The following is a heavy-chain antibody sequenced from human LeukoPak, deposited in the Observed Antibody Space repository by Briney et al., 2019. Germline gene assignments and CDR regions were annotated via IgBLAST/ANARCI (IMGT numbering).Heavy chain of an antibody. CDR1: GYSISSGYY. CDR2: IYYSGST. D-gene: IGHD2-2*01. Sequence: SETLSLTCTVSGYSISSGYYWGWIRPPPGRGLEWIGSIYYSGSTYYNPSLKSRVTISVDTSKNQFSLKLSSVTAADTAVYYCAREGAKVAPAANYYYYYMDVWGKGTTVTVSS. V-gene: IGHV4-38-2*02. CDR3: AREGAKVAPAANYYYYYMDV. J-gene: IGHJ6*03.